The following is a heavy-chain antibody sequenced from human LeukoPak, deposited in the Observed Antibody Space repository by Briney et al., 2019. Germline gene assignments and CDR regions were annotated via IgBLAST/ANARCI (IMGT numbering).Heavy chain of an antibody. CDR3: ASPYYYDSSGSPLGAFDI. CDR2: IYHSGST. CDR1: GYSISSGYY. Sequence: PSETLSLTCAVSGYSISSGYYWGWIRQPPGKGLEWIGSIYHSGSTYYNPSLKSRVTISVDTSKNQFSLKLSSVTAADTAVYHCASPYYYDSSGSPLGAFDIWGQGTMVTVSS. D-gene: IGHD3-22*01. V-gene: IGHV4-38-2*01. J-gene: IGHJ3*02.